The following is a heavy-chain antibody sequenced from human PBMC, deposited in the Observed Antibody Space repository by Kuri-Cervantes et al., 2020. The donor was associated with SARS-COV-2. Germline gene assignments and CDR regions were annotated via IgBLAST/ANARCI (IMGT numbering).Heavy chain of an antibody. J-gene: IGHJ4*02. CDR2: ISSSSSYT. V-gene: IGHV3-11*06. D-gene: IGHD3-22*01. CDR1: GFTFSDYY. Sequence: GESLKISCAASGFTFSDYYMSWIRQAPGKGLEWVSYISSSSSYTNYADSVKGRFTISRDNAKNSLYLQMNSLRAEDTAVYYCASSSGYQPFDYWGQGTQVTVSS. CDR3: ASSSGYQPFDY.